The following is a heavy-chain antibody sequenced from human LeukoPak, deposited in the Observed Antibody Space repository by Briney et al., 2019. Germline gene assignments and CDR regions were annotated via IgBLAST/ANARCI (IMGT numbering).Heavy chain of an antibody. D-gene: IGHD1-26*01. CDR3: ARGGYSGSYRSRYGPSPNWFDP. Sequence: GESLKISCKGSGYSFTSYWIGWVRQMPGKGLEWMGIIYPGDSDTRYSPSFQGQVTISADKSISTAYLQWSSLKASDTAMYYCARGGYSGSYRSRYGPSPNWFDPWGQGTLVTVSS. CDR1: GYSFTSYW. V-gene: IGHV5-51*01. J-gene: IGHJ5*02. CDR2: IYPGDSDT.